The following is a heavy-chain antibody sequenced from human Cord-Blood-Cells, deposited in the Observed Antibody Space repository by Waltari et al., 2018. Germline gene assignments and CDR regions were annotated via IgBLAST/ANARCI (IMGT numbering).Heavy chain of an antibody. J-gene: IGHJ5*02. CDR2: ISAYNGNT. D-gene: IGHD5-12*01. V-gene: IGHV1-18*01. Sequence: QVQLVQSGAEVKKPGASVKVSCKASGYTFTSYGISWVRQAPVQGLEWMGWISAYNGNTNYEQKLQGRVTMTTDTSTSTAYMELRSLRSDDTAVYYCARTPVIVATKYNWFDPWGQGTLVTVSS. CDR1: GYTFTSYG. CDR3: ARTPVIVATKYNWFDP.